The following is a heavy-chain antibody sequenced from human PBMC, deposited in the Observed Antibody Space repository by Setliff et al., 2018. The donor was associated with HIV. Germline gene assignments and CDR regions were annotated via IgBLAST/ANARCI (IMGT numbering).Heavy chain of an antibody. V-gene: IGHV4-39*07. CDR1: GGSIRTGAYY. CDR2: IYYDGRT. CDR3: ARQTATGTSATFDS. Sequence: PSETLSLTCTVSGGSIRTGAYYWGWIRQPPGKGLEWIGSIYYDGRTFYKPSLKSRLTISVDTSKNQFSLSLNSVTAADTAVYYCARQTATGTSATFDSWGQGSLVTVSS. D-gene: IGHD2-21*02. J-gene: IGHJ4*02.